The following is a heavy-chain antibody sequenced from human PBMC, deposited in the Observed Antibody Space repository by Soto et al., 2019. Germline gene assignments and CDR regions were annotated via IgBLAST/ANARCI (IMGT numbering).Heavy chain of an antibody. CDR3: ARGYSSSWYYFDY. Sequence: SETLSLTCSVSGGTISGYYWTWIRQPAGKGLEWIGYIYYSGSTYYNPSLKSRVTISEDTSKNQFSLKLSSVTAADTAVYYCARGYSSSWYYFDYWGQGTLVTVSS. CDR1: GGTISGYY. CDR2: IYYSGST. D-gene: IGHD6-13*01. J-gene: IGHJ4*02. V-gene: IGHV4-59*06.